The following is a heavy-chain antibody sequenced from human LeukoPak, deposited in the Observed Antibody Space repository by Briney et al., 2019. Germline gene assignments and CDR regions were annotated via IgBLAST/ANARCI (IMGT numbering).Heavy chain of an antibody. Sequence: GGSLRLSCAASGFTFSSYNMNWVRQAPGKGLEWVSSITSGSSYIYYADSVKGRFTISRDNAKNSLYLQMNSLRAEDTAVYYCARGGYYDYVWGSYRPYYFDYWGQGTLVTVSS. V-gene: IGHV3-21*01. D-gene: IGHD3-16*02. CDR2: ITSGSSYI. CDR1: GFTFSSYN. J-gene: IGHJ4*02. CDR3: ARGGYYDYVWGSYRPYYFDY.